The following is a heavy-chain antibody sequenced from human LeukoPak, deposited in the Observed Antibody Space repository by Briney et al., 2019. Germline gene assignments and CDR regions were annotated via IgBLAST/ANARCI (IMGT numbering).Heavy chain of an antibody. D-gene: IGHD3-22*01. CDR1: GGSISSYY. CDR3: ARRTKDDSSGFDI. J-gene: IGHJ3*02. V-gene: IGHV4-59*08. Sequence: SETLSLTCTVSGGSISSYYWSWIRQPPGKGLEWIGYIYYSGSTNYNPSLKSRVTKSVDTSKNQFSLKLSSVTAADTAVYYCARRTKDDSSGFDIWGQGTMVTVSS. CDR2: IYYSGST.